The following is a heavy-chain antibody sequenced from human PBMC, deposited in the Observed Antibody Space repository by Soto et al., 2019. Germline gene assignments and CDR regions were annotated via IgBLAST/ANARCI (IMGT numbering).Heavy chain of an antibody. CDR1: GGSFRTNA. CDR2: IIPIITTP. Sequence: QVQLVQSGAEVKKPGSSVKISCKASGGSFRTNAFSWVRQAPGQGLEWMGGIIPIITTPDYAQKFQGRVTITADESTTTTYMELSSLRSEDPATYYCARDKDRQQLGANYYYIMDVWGQGTTVTVSS. D-gene: IGHD3-3*02. CDR3: ARDKDRQQLGANYYYIMDV. J-gene: IGHJ6*02. V-gene: IGHV1-69*12.